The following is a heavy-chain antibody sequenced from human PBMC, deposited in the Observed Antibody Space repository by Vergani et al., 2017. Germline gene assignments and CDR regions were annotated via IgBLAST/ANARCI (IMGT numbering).Heavy chain of an antibody. Sequence: QVQLQESGPGLVEPSETLSLTCAVSGYSIRNGFYCGWIRQPPRKGLGWIGSIYHSGSTHYHPSLNSRVTISVDMTKNDFSLKVTSVTAADTAVYYCTRQPQEGASGPPSVPTWGQGISVIVSS. J-gene: IGHJ4*02. D-gene: IGHD5-12*01. CDR1: GYSIRNGFY. CDR3: TRQPQEGASGPPSVPT. CDR2: IYHSGST. V-gene: IGHV4-38-2*01.